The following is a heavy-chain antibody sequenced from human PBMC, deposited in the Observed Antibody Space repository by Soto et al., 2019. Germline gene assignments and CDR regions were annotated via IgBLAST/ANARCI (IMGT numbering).Heavy chain of an antibody. CDR1: GFTFSSYA. D-gene: IGHD4-17*01. J-gene: IGHJ4*02. CDR2: ISYDGSNK. V-gene: IGHV3-30-3*01. CDR3: ARDSTRYGTRRVFDY. Sequence: PGGSLRLSCAASGFTFSSYAMHWVRQAPGKGLEWVAVISYDGSNKYYADSVKGRFTISRDNSKNTLYLQMNSLRAEDTAVYYCARDSTRYGTRRVFDYWGQGTLVTVSS.